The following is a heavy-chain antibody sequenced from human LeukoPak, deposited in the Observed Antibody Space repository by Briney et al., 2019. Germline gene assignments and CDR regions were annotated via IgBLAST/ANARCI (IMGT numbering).Heavy chain of an antibody. V-gene: IGHV4-59*11. Sequence: SETLSLTRTVSGGSISSHYWSWIRQPPGKGLEWIGYIYYSGSTNYNPSLKSRVTISVDTSKNQFSLKLSSVTAADTAVYYCARAYYYDSSGYYYYYYYYMDVWGKGTTVNVSS. J-gene: IGHJ6*03. CDR2: IYYSGST. CDR3: ARAYYYDSSGYYYYYYYYMDV. D-gene: IGHD3-22*01. CDR1: GGSISSHY.